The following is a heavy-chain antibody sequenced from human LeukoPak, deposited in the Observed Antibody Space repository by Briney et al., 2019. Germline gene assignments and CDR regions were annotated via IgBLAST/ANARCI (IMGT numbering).Heavy chain of an antibody. D-gene: IGHD1-20*01. CDR3: ARGYNWASPTRNFYYMDV. CDR2: IYSSGST. Sequence: PSETQSLTCTVSGGSNSSYYWSWIRQPAGKGLECIGRIYSSGSTNYNPSLKSRVTMSVDTSQNQFSLKVSSVTAADTAVYYCARGYNWASPTRNFYYMDVWGKGTTVTVSS. CDR1: GGSNSSYY. V-gene: IGHV4-4*07. J-gene: IGHJ6*03.